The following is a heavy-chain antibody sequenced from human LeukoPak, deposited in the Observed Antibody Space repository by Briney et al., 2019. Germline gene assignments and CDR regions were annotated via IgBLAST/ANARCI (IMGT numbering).Heavy chain of an antibody. V-gene: IGHV4-34*01. CDR3: ARGRGYSSGWYLSHWYFDL. D-gene: IGHD6-19*01. Sequence: SETLSLTCAVYGGSFSGYYWSWIRQPPGKGLEWIGEINHSGSTNCNPSLKSRVTISVDTSKNQFSLKLSSVTAADTAVYYCARGRGYSSGWYLSHWYFDLWGRGTLVTVSS. J-gene: IGHJ2*01. CDR2: INHSGST. CDR1: GGSFSGYY.